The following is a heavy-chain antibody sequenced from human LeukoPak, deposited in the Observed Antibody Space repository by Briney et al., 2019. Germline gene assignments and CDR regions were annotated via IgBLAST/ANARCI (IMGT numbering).Heavy chain of an antibody. CDR1: GYTFTNYG. CDR3: ARMVRGVPYYYGMDV. D-gene: IGHD3-10*01. Sequence: ASVTVSFTASGYTFTNYGISWVRQAPGQGLEWMGWISGFNGKTNYGQKVQGRVTMTTDTSTITAYRELRSLRSYDTAVYYCARMVRGVPYYYGMDVWGQGTTVTVSS. CDR2: ISGFNGKT. J-gene: IGHJ6*02. V-gene: IGHV1-18*01.